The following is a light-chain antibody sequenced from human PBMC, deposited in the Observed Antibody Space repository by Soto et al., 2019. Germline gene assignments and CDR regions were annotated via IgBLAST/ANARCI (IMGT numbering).Light chain of an antibody. J-gene: IGLJ2*01. Sequence: QSALTQPPSASGSPGQSVTISCTGTSSDVGDYNYVSWYQQHPGKAPKLIIYEVTKRPSGVPDRFSGSKSGNTAPLTVSGLQTEDEADYYCSSYVVTNNFHVIFGGGTKLTVL. CDR2: EVT. V-gene: IGLV2-8*01. CDR3: SSYVVTNNFHVI. CDR1: SSDVGDYNY.